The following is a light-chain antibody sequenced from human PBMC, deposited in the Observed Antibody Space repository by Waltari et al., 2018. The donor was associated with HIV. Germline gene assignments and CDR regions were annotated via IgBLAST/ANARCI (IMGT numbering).Light chain of an antibody. CDR2: GAV. Sequence: EIVMTPSPATLSVSPGERVTLSCRASQSVSSNLAWYQQKPGQVPRLLIYGAVARATGIPARFSGSGSGTEFTLTITSLQSEDFAVYYCQQSHNWYTFGQGTKLEIK. V-gene: IGKV3-15*01. CDR1: QSVSSN. J-gene: IGKJ2*01. CDR3: QQSHNWYT.